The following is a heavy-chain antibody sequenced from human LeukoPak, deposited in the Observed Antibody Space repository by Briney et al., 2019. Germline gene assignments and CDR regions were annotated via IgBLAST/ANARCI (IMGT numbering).Heavy chain of an antibody. Sequence: GESLKISCKASGYTSPTYWIGWVRQMPGRGLEWMGIIYRGDSDIRYSPSFQGQVTISVDKSINTAYLHWSSLKASDTAMYYCATNGNYPDAFNIWGQGTMVTVSS. CDR2: IYRGDSDI. J-gene: IGHJ3*02. CDR3: ATNGNYPDAFNI. V-gene: IGHV5-51*01. D-gene: IGHD1-7*01. CDR1: GYTSPTYW.